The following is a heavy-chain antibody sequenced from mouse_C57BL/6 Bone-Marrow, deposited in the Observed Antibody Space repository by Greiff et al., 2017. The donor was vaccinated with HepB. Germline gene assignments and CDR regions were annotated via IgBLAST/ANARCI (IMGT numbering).Heavy chain of an antibody. Sequence: DVHLVESGGGLVKPGGSLKLSCAASGFTFSSYAMSWVRQTPEKRLEWVATISDGGSYTYYPDNVKGRFTISRDNAKNNLYLQMSHLKSEDTAMYYCARDYDGYYDAMDYWGQGTSVTVSS. CDR3: ARDYDGYYDAMDY. CDR1: GFTFSSYA. D-gene: IGHD2-3*01. J-gene: IGHJ4*01. V-gene: IGHV5-4*01. CDR2: ISDGGSYT.